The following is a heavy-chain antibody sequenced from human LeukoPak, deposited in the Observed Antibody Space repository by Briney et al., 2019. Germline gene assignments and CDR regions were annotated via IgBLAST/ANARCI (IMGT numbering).Heavy chain of an antibody. CDR3: AKERPTTLITMIVGDFDY. CDR2: IXXIGAST. CDR1: GFTFXSXX. Sequence: GGSXXLXXXXXGFTFXSXXXSXVRXXRGXGXXGGADIXXIGASTYYADSVKGRFTICRDNSKNTLYLQMNRLRAEDTAVYYCAKERPTTLITMIVGDFDYWGQGTLVTVSS. V-gene: IGHV3-23*01. J-gene: IGHJ4*02. D-gene: IGHD3-22*01.